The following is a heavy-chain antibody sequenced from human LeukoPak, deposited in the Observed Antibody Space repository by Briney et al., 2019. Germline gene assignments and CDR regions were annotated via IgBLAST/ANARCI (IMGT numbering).Heavy chain of an antibody. Sequence: SETLSLTCTVSGGSISSSSYYWGWIRQPPGKGREWIGSIYYSGSTYYNPSLKGRVTISVDTSKNQFSLKLSSVTAADTAVYYCARWIVVVPAADYWGQGTLVTVSS. CDR2: IYYSGST. V-gene: IGHV4-39*01. J-gene: IGHJ4*02. CDR3: ARWIVVVPAADY. CDR1: GGSISSSSYY. D-gene: IGHD2-2*01.